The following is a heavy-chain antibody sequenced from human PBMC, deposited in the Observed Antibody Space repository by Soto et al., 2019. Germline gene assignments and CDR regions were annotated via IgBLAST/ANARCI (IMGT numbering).Heavy chain of an antibody. CDR3: AFNGRVTAIQGDGIVV. V-gene: IGHV3-21*01. J-gene: IGHJ6*02. CDR2: ISSSSTNI. CDR1: GFTFSSYS. Sequence: EVQLVESGGGLVKPGGSLRLSCAACGFTFSSYSMNWVRQAPGKGLEWVSSISSSSTNIYYAHSGKGRLTISTDNAKTSLSLQMTSLRAVATAVYYFAFNGRVTAIQGDGIVVCGLGSTVTVSS. D-gene: IGHD2-21*02.